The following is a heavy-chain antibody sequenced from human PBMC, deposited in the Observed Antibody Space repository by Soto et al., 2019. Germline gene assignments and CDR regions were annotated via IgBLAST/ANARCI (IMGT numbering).Heavy chain of an antibody. J-gene: IGHJ6*02. CDR1: GFTVSSNY. Sequence: EVQLVESGGGLIQPGGSLSLSCAASGFTVSSNYMSWVRQAPGKGLEWVSLIYSGGTTYYADSVKGRFTISRDNAENILYLQMNSLRGEDTAVYYCARHGYIYYSYGMDAWGQGTTVTVSS. V-gene: IGHV3-53*01. D-gene: IGHD5-18*01. CDR3: ARHGYIYYSYGMDA. CDR2: IYSGGTT.